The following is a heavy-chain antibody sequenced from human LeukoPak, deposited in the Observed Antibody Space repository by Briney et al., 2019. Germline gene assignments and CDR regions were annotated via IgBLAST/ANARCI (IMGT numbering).Heavy chain of an antibody. CDR2: INHSGST. Sequence: SETLSLTCAVYGGSFIGYYWSWIRQPPGKGLEWIGEINHSGSTNYNPSLKSRVTISVDTSKNQFSLKLSSVTAADTAVYYCARVSQWLVRYWGQGTLVTVSS. J-gene: IGHJ4*02. CDR3: ARVSQWLVRY. CDR1: GGSFIGYY. V-gene: IGHV4-34*01. D-gene: IGHD6-19*01.